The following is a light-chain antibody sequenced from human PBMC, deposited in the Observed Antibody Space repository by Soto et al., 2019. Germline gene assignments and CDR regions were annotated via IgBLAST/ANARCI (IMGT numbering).Light chain of an antibody. J-gene: IGKJ2*01. V-gene: IGKV1-39*01. CDR1: QSISSY. CDR3: HQSYSNPYT. Sequence: DLQMTQSPSSLSVSVGDRVTITCRASQSISSYLNWYQQKPGKAPKLLVYAASSLQSGVPSRFSGSGSRTDFTLPISSLQPEDFATYYCHQSYSNPYTFGQGTKLEIK. CDR2: AAS.